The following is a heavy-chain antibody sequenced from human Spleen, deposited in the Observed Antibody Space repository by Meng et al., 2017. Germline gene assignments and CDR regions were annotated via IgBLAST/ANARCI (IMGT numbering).Heavy chain of an antibody. Sequence: GESLKISCAASGFSVSHNYMTWVRQAPGKGLEWVSGINWNGGSTGYADSVKGRFTISRDNAKNSLYLQMNSLRAEDTALYYCARESIGVAGTFDYWGQGTLVTVSS. V-gene: IGHV3-20*04. D-gene: IGHD6-19*01. J-gene: IGHJ4*02. CDR1: GFSVSHNY. CDR2: INWNGGST. CDR3: ARESIGVAGTFDY.